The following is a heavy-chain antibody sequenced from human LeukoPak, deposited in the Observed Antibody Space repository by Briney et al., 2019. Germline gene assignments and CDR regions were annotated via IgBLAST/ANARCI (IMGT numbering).Heavy chain of an antibody. Sequence: ASVKVSCKASGYTFTGYYMHWVRQAPGQGLEWMGWINPNSGGTKDAQKFQGRVTMTRDTPTSTAYMELSRLTSDDMAVYYCSRGEVDGPDFDYWGQGTLVTVSS. CDR2: INPNSGGT. J-gene: IGHJ4*02. D-gene: IGHD1-26*01. V-gene: IGHV1-2*02. CDR3: SRGEVDGPDFDY. CDR1: GYTFTGYY.